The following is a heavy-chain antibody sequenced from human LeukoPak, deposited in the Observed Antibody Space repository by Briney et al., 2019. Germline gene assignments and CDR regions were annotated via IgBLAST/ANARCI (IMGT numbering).Heavy chain of an antibody. Sequence: PSETLSLTCTVSGGSISSSSYYWGWIRQPPGKGLEWIGSIYYSGSTYYNPSLKSRVTISVDTSKNQFSLKLSSVTAADTAVYYCARHYGFRPNGYNFEVSDYWGQGTLVTVSS. CDR1: GGSISSSSYY. D-gene: IGHD5-24*01. CDR3: ARHYGFRPNGYNFEVSDY. V-gene: IGHV4-39*01. CDR2: IYYSGST. J-gene: IGHJ4*02.